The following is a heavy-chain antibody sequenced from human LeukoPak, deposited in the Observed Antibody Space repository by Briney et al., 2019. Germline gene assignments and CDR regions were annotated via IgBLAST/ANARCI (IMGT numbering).Heavy chain of an antibody. CDR1: GGSISSSSYY. CDR3: ARDLCYGDYAGCYFDY. CDR2: IYYSGST. Sequence: PSETLSLTCTVSGGSISSSSYYWGWIRQPPGKGLEWIGSIYYSGSTYYNPSLKSRVTISVDTSKNQFSLKLSSVTAADTAVYYCARDLCYGDYAGCYFDYWGQGTLVTVSS. D-gene: IGHD4-17*01. J-gene: IGHJ4*02. V-gene: IGHV4-39*07.